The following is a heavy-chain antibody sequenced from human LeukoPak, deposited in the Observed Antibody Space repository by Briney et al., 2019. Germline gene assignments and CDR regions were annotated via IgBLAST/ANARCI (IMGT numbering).Heavy chain of an antibody. Sequence: PSETLSLACTVSGGSISSSSYYWGWIRQPPGKGLEWIGSIYYSGSTYYNPSLKSRVTISVDKSKNRFSLNLNSVTAADTAVYYCARVNYYDTGLALLRHYYFDYWGQGALVTVSS. CDR1: GGSISSSSYY. J-gene: IGHJ4*02. CDR2: IYYSGST. V-gene: IGHV4-39*07. D-gene: IGHD3-22*01. CDR3: ARVNYYDTGLALLRHYYFDY.